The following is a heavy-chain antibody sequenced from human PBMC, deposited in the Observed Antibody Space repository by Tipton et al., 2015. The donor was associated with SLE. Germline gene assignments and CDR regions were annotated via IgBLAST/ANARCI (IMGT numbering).Heavy chain of an antibody. CDR1: GGSINTYY. CDR3: ARNRVFYFDY. J-gene: IGHJ4*02. V-gene: IGHV4-59*08. CDR2: IYDTGRT. Sequence: TLSLTCTVSGGSINTYYWSWIRQPPGKGLEYIGYIYDTGRTNYNPSLKSRVTISLDTSKNQFTLRLSSVTAADTAVYYCARNRVFYFDYWGQGSLVTVSS.